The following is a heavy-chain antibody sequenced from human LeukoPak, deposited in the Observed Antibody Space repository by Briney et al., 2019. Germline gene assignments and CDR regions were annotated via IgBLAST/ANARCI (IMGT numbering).Heavy chain of an antibody. CDR2: IPYDGSNK. J-gene: IGHJ4*02. CDR3: ARAEGYGGELDS. D-gene: IGHD4-23*01. Sequence: GGSLRLSCAASGFTFSSYGMHWVRQAPGKGLEWVAVIPYDGSNKYYADSVKGRFTISRENSKNRLYLQMNSLRAENTAVYYCARAEGYGGELDSWGQGTLVTVSS. CDR1: GFTFSSYG. V-gene: IGHV3-30*19.